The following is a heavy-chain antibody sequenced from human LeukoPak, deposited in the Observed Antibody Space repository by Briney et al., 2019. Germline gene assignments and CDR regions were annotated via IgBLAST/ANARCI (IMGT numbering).Heavy chain of an antibody. J-gene: IGHJ3*02. CDR3: TTDAASFRWFGDI. CDR2: IKSKTDGGTT. Sequence: KTGGSLRLSCAASGFTFRNAWMSWVRQAPGKGLEWVGRIKSKTDGGTTDYAAPVKGRFTISRDDSKNTLYLQMNSLKTEDTAVYYCTTDAASFRWFGDIWGQGPMVTVSS. V-gene: IGHV3-15*01. D-gene: IGHD3-10*01. CDR1: GFTFRNAW.